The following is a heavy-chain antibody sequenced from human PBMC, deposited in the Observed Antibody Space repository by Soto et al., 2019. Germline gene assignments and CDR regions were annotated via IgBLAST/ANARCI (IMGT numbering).Heavy chain of an antibody. Sequence: AXGTLSLTCTVFGGSISSSSYYWGWIRQPPGKGLVWIGSIYYSGTTYYNPSLKSRVTISVDTSKNQFSLKLSSVTAADTAVYYCARHRGYYDILTGYYTELNFDYWGQGTLVTVSS. J-gene: IGHJ4*02. V-gene: IGHV4-39*01. CDR3: ARHRGYYDILTGYYTELNFDY. CDR2: IYYSGTT. D-gene: IGHD3-9*01. CDR1: GGSISSSSYY.